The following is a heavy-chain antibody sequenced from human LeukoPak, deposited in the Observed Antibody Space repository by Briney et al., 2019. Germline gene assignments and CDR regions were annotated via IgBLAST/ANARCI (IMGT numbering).Heavy chain of an antibody. CDR1: GGSISSSSYY. V-gene: IGHV4-39*07. CDR2: IYYSGST. J-gene: IGHJ6*03. D-gene: IGHD6-13*01. Sequence: SETLSLTCTVSGGSISSSSYYWGWIRQPPGKGLEWIGSIYYSGSTYYNPSLKSRVTISVDTSKNQFSLKLSSVTAADTAVYYCARTTEAHSWRTRYYDYYMDVWGKGATVTVSS. CDR3: ARTTEAHSWRTRYYDYYMDV.